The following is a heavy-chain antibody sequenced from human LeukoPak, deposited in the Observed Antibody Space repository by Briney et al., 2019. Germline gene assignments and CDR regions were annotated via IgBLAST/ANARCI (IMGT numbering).Heavy chain of an antibody. V-gene: IGHV3-23*01. CDR3: AKDIVVVPAASDAFDI. CDR1: GFTFSNYA. D-gene: IGHD2-2*01. CDR2: ITGSSGSS. J-gene: IGHJ3*02. Sequence: GGSLRLSCAVSGFTFSNYAMSWVRQAPGKGLEWISSITGSSGSSYYADPVKGRFTISRDNSKNTLYLQMNNLRAEDTAVYYCAKDIVVVPAASDAFDIWGQGTMVTVSS.